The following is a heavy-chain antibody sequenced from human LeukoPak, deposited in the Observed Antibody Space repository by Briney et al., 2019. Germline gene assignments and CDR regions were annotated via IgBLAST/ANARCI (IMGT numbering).Heavy chain of an antibody. CDR3: ARDRRVLLPWDYYYYGMDV. Sequence: GALRLSCAASGFTFSSYWMSWVRQAPGKGLEWVANIKQDGSEKYYVDSVKGRFTISRDNAKNSLYLQMNSLRAEDTAVYYCARDRRVLLPWDYYYYGMDVWGQGTTVTVSS. D-gene: IGHD3-22*01. V-gene: IGHV3-7*04. CDR2: IKQDGSEK. CDR1: GFTFSSYW. J-gene: IGHJ6*02.